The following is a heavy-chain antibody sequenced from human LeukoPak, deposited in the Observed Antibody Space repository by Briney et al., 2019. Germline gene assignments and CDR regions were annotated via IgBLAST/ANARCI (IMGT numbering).Heavy chain of an antibody. J-gene: IGHJ4*02. Sequence: GGSLRLSCAASGFTFSDHYMDWVRQAPGKGLEWVGRTRNKANSYTTEYAASVKGRFTISRDDSKNSLYLQMNSLKTEDTAVYYCARVLGYSGYDLAYWGQGTLVTVSS. D-gene: IGHD5-12*01. CDR2: TRNKANSYTT. CDR1: GFTFSDHY. V-gene: IGHV3-72*01. CDR3: ARVLGYSGYDLAY.